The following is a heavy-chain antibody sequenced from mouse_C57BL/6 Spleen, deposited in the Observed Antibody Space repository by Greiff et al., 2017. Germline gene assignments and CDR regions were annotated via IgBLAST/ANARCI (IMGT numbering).Heavy chain of an antibody. CDR1: GYTFTDYE. D-gene: IGHD2-2*01. CDR3: TMVTLDY. Sequence: QVQLQQSGAELVRPGASVTLSCKASGYTFTDYEMHWVKQTPVHGLEWIGAIDPETGGTAYNQKFKGKAILTADKSSSTAYMELRSLASEDSAVYYCTMVTLDYWGQGTTLTVSS. J-gene: IGHJ2*01. CDR2: IDPETGGT. V-gene: IGHV1-15*01.